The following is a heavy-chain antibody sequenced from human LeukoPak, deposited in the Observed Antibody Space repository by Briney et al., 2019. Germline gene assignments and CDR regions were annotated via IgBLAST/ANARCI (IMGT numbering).Heavy chain of an antibody. D-gene: IGHD6-19*01. CDR2: IRYDGSNK. Sequence: QPGGSLRLSCAASGFTFSTYGMHWVRQAPGKGLKWVAFIRYDGSNKYYVDSVKGRFTISRDNSKNTLYLEMNNLRAEDTAVYYCAKNLPYSSGSFDYWGQGILVTVSS. CDR1: GFTFSTYG. CDR3: AKNLPYSSGSFDY. J-gene: IGHJ4*02. V-gene: IGHV3-30*02.